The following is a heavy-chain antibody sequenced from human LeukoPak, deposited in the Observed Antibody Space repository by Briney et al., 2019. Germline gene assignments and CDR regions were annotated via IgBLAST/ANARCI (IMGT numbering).Heavy chain of an antibody. V-gene: IGHV1-2*02. CDR3: ARDMIAGYYYMDV. Sequence: ASVKVSCKASGYTFTGYYMHWVRQAPGQGLEWMGWINPNSGGTHYAQKFQGRVTMTRDTSISTAYMELSRLRSDDTAVYYCARDMIAGYYYMDVWGKGTTVTVSS. CDR1: GYTFTGYY. CDR2: INPNSGGT. D-gene: IGHD2-21*01. J-gene: IGHJ6*03.